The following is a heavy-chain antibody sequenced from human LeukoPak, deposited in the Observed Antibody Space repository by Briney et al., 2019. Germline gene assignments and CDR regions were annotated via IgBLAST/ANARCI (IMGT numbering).Heavy chain of an antibody. Sequence: GGSLRLSCAASGFTFSSYAMSWVRQAPGKGLEWVSAISGSGSSTYYADSVKGRFTISRDNSENTLYVQMNSLRAGDTAVYYCAKGLQWELPFDYWGQGTLVTVSS. CDR2: ISGSGSST. V-gene: IGHV3-23*01. D-gene: IGHD1-26*01. CDR1: GFTFSSYA. J-gene: IGHJ4*02. CDR3: AKGLQWELPFDY.